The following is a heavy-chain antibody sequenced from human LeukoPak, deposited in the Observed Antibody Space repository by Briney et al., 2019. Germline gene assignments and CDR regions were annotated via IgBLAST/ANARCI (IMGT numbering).Heavy chain of an antibody. D-gene: IGHD2-8*01. CDR2: INWNGGST. Sequence: GGSLRLSCAASGFTFDDYGMSWVRQAPGKGLEWVSGINWNGGSTGYADSVKGRFTISRDNAKNSLYLQMNSLRAEDTALYYCARDKFSDCTNGVCYYYYYMDVWGKGTTVTVSS. CDR1: GFTFDDYG. J-gene: IGHJ6*03. CDR3: ARDKFSDCTNGVCYYYYYMDV. V-gene: IGHV3-20*04.